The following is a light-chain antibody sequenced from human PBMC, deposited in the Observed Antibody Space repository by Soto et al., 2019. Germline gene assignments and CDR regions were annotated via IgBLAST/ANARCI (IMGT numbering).Light chain of an antibody. CDR1: QSIGDN. Sequence: DIQMTQSPSSLSASVGDRVTITCRASQSIGDNLNWYQQKPGTAPHLLIYAASSLQSGVPSRFSGSGSGTEFTLTISSLQPDDFATYYCQQYNSSFGQGGKVDIK. CDR3: QQYNSS. J-gene: IGKJ1*01. CDR2: AAS. V-gene: IGKV1-39*01.